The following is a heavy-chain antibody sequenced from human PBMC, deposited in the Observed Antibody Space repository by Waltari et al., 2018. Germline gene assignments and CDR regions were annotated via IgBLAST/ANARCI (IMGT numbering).Heavy chain of an antibody. J-gene: IGHJ5*02. CDR2: IYYSGGT. CDR1: GGSISSSSYY. V-gene: IGHV4-39*07. CDR3: ARDRKYSSPRGGKYNWFDP. D-gene: IGHD6-6*01. Sequence: QLQLQESGPGLVKPSETLSLTCTVSGGSISSSSYYWGWIRQPPGKGLEWIGSIYYSGGTYYNPSLKGRVTIAVDTSKNQFSLKLSSVTAADTAVYYCARDRKYSSPRGGKYNWFDPWGQGTLVTVSS.